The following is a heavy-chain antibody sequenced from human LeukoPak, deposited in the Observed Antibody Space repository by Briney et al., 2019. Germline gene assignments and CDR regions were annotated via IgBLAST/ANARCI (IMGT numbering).Heavy chain of an antibody. V-gene: IGHV3-23*01. Sequence: PGGSLRLSCAASGFTFSSYAVSWVRQAPGKGLEWVSAISGSGGSTYYADSVKGPFTISRDNSKNTLYLQMNSVRAEDTAVYYCAKNGGAYCSGGTCYVDYWGQGTLVTVSS. CDR1: GFTFSSYA. CDR3: AKNGGAYCSGGTCYVDY. CDR2: ISGSGGST. D-gene: IGHD2-15*01. J-gene: IGHJ4*02.